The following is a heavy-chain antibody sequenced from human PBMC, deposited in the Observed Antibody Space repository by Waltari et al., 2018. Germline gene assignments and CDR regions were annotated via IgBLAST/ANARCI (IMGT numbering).Heavy chain of an antibody. D-gene: IGHD6-6*01. CDR3: ARGNRAARLQH. CDR2: MNESGGT. J-gene: IGHJ1*01. Sequence: QVQLQQWGAGLLKPSETLSLTCAVYGGSFSGYYWSWIRQPPGKGLEWIGEMNESGGTDYKPSLKSRVTISVETSKNQLSLKLRSVTAADTAIYFCARGNRAARLQHWGQGTLVTVSS. CDR1: GGSFSGYY. V-gene: IGHV4-34*01.